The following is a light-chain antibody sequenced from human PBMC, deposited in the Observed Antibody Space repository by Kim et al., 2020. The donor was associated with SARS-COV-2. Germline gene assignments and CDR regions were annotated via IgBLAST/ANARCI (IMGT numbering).Light chain of an antibody. V-gene: IGKV3-20*01. CDR1: QSVSSSY. CDR2: GAS. CDR3: QKYGSSPWT. J-gene: IGKJ1*01. Sequence: EIVLTQSPGTLSLSPGERATLSCRASQSVSSSYLAWYQQKPGQAPRLLIYGASSRATGIPDRFSGSGSGTDFTLTISRLEPEDFAVYYCQKYGSSPWTFGQGTKVESK.